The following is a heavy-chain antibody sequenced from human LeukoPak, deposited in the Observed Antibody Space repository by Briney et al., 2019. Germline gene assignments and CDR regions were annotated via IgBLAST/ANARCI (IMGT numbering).Heavy chain of an antibody. Sequence: GGSLRLSCAASGFTFDDYAMHWVRQAPGKGLEWVSLISWDGGSTYYADSVKGRFTISRDNSKNSLYLQMNSLRAEDTALYYCAKDVSDDDYYCMDVWGKGTTVTVSS. J-gene: IGHJ6*03. D-gene: IGHD1-1*01. CDR2: ISWDGGST. CDR1: GFTFDDYA. CDR3: AKDVSDDDYYCMDV. V-gene: IGHV3-43D*03.